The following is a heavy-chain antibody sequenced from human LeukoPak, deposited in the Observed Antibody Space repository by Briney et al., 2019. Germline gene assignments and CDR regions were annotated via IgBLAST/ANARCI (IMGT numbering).Heavy chain of an antibody. CDR3: ASLGSYGLDY. J-gene: IGHJ4*02. CDR2: IYPSGST. D-gene: IGHD3-16*01. CDR1: GGSISSYY. V-gene: IGHV4-4*09. Sequence: SETLSLTCTVSGGSISSYYWSWIRQPPVKGLEWIGYIYPSGSTNYNPSLKSRVTISVQTSKNQFSLKLSSVTAADTAVYYCASLGSYGLDYWGQGTLVTVSS.